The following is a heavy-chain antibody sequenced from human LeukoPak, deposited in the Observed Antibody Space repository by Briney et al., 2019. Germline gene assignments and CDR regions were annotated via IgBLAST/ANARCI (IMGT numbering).Heavy chain of an antibody. Sequence: SETLSLTCAVSGGSISSGGYSWSWIRQPPGKGLEWIGYIYHSGSTYYNPSLKSQVTISVDRSKNQFSLKLSSVTAADTAVYYCARELGGIFDNWGQGTLVTVSS. V-gene: IGHV4-30-2*01. D-gene: IGHD3-16*01. CDR1: GGSISSGGYS. CDR2: IYHSGST. CDR3: ARELGGIFDN. J-gene: IGHJ4*02.